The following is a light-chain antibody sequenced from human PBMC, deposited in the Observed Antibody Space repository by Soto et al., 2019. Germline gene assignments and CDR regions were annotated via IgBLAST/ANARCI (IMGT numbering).Light chain of an antibody. J-gene: IGKJ4*01. Sequence: EIVLTQSPGTLSLSPGERATLSCRASQSVSSSYLAWYQQKPGQAPRLLIYGASSRATGMPDRFSGSGSGTDFTLTISRPEPEDFAVYYCQQYGSSPFTFGGGTKVNIK. V-gene: IGKV3-20*01. CDR1: QSVSSSY. CDR3: QQYGSSPFT. CDR2: GAS.